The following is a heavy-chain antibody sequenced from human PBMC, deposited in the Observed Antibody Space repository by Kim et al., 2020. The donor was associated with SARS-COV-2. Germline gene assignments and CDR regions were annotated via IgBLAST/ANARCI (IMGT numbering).Heavy chain of an antibody. D-gene: IGHD3-10*01. Sequence: PSFQGQVTISADKSISTAYLQWSSLKASDTAMYYCARRRSIYEGSGGMDVWGQGTTVTVSS. CDR3: ARRRSIYEGSGGMDV. V-gene: IGHV5-51*01. J-gene: IGHJ6*02.